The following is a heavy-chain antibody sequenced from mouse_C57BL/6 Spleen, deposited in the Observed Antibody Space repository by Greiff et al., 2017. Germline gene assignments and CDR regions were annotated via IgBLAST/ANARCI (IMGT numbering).Heavy chain of an antibody. CDR1: GYTFTDYE. V-gene: IGHV1-15*01. CDR3: TRTNYGGFAY. D-gene: IGHD1-1*01. Sequence: VQLQQSGAELVRPGASVTLSCKASGYTFTDYEMHWVKQTPVHGLEWIGAIDPETGGTAYNQKFKGKAILTADKSSSTAYMELRSLTSEDSAVYYCTRTNYGGFAYWGQGTLVTVSA. J-gene: IGHJ3*01. CDR2: IDPETGGT.